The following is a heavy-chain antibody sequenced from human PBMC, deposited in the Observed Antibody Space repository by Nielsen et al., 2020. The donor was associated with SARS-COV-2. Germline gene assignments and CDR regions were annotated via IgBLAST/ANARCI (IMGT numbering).Heavy chain of an antibody. CDR2: ISWNSGSI. D-gene: IGHD2-15*01. Sequence: GGSLRLSCAASGFTFDDYAMHWVRQAPGKGLEWVSGISWNSGSIGYADSVKGRFTISRDNAKNSLYLQMNSLRAEDTALYYCAKDEFRGLYCSGGSCYSMDYYYYGMDVWGQGTTVTVSS. V-gene: IGHV3-9*01. CDR3: AKDEFRGLYCSGGSCYSMDYYYYGMDV. CDR1: GFTFDDYA. J-gene: IGHJ6*02.